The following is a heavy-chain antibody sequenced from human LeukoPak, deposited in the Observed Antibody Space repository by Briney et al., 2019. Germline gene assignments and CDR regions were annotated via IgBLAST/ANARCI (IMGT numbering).Heavy chain of an antibody. CDR2: IIPIFGTA. V-gene: IGHV1-69*13. J-gene: IGHJ6*02. Sequence: SVNVSCKASGGTFSSYAISWVRQAPGQGLEWMGGIIPIFGTANYAQKFQGRVTITADESTSTAYMELSSLRSEDTAVYYCARGYYDILTGASYYYYGMDVWGQGTTVTVSS. CDR1: GGTFSSYA. D-gene: IGHD3-9*01. CDR3: ARGYYDILTGASYYYYGMDV.